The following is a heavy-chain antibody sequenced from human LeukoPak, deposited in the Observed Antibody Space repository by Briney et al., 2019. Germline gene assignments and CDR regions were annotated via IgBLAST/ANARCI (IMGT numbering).Heavy chain of an antibody. D-gene: IGHD5-24*01. CDR2: IKQDGSEK. V-gene: IGHV3-7*03. J-gene: IGHJ4*02. CDR3: AKDIGRWLQGHDY. Sequence: GGSLRLSCAASGFTFSSYWMSWVRQAPGKGLEWVANIKQDGSEKYYVDSVKGRFTISRDNAKNSLYLQMNSLRAEDTALYYCAKDIGRWLQGHDYWGQGTLVTVSS. CDR1: GFTFSSYW.